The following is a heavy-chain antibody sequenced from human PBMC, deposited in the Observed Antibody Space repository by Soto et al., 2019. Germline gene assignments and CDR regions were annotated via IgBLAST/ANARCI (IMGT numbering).Heavy chain of an antibody. D-gene: IGHD3-16*01. CDR3: ARGLMHLYGMDV. V-gene: IGHV3-74*01. Sequence: EVQLMESGGGLVQPGGSLRLSCAASGFTFSSYWMHWVRQVPGKGLVWVSRINSDGSRTNYADSVKGRFTISRDNAKNTLYLQINSLRAEDTAVYYCARGLMHLYGMDVWGQGTTVTVSS. J-gene: IGHJ6*02. CDR2: INSDGSRT. CDR1: GFTFSSYW.